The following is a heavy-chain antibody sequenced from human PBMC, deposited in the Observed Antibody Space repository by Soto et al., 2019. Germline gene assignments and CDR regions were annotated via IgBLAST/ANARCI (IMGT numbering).Heavy chain of an antibody. CDR2: VSTYNRNT. D-gene: IGHD4-17*01. V-gene: IGHV1-18*04. CDR3: ARERRCEPLLY. CDR1: GYTFTNYG. J-gene: IGHJ4*02. Sequence: QVRLVQSGLEVKKPGASVRLSCKTSGYTFTNYGVTWVRQAPGQGLEWMGWVSTYNRNTNYAQKFEDRVIMTTDTSTSTAYLELRNPTSDDTARYYCARERRCEPLLYWGEGTLVTVSP.